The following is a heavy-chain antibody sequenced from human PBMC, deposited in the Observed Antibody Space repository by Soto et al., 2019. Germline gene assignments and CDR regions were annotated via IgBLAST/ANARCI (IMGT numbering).Heavy chain of an antibody. J-gene: IGHJ6*02. CDR2: ISYDGNKQ. D-gene: IGHD3-22*01. V-gene: IGHV3-30*18. Sequence: QVQLVESGGGVVQPGRSLRLSCAVSGFIFSSYGMHWVRQAPGKGLEWVAVISYDGNKQYYADSVKGRFTVSRDNSKNTLHLQMNSLRADDSAVYYCAKLARLYSDNIDYGSYNLDVWGQGTTVTVSS. CDR3: AKLARLYSDNIDYGSYNLDV. CDR1: GFIFSSYG.